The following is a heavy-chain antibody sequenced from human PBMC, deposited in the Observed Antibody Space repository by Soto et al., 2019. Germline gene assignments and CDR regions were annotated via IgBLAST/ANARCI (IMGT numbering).Heavy chain of an antibody. J-gene: IGHJ4*02. V-gene: IGHV3-7*04. CDR1: GFTLSGYW. Sequence: EVQLVESGGGLVQPGGSLRLTCAASGFTLSGYWMSWVRQAPGKGLEWVANVKQDGSNKYYVDSVKGRFTISRDNAKNLLYLQMNSLRVGDTAVYYWAGGGGNFDQWGQGTLVTVSS. D-gene: IGHD3-16*01. CDR3: AGGGGNFDQ. CDR2: VKQDGSNK.